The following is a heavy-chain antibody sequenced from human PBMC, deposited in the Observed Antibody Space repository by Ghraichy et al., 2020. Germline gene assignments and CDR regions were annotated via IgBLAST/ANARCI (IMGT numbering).Heavy chain of an antibody. CDR2: IIPIFGTA. D-gene: IGHD3-16*02. V-gene: IGHV1-69*13. CDR1: GGTFSSYA. J-gene: IGHJ4*02. CDR3: ARVLVGGVIATDYYFDY. Sequence: SVKVSCKASGGTFSSYAISWVRQAPGQGLEWMGGIIPIFGTANYAQKFQGRVTITADESTSTAYMELSSLRSEDTAVYYCARVLVGGVIATDYYFDYWGQGTLVTVSS.